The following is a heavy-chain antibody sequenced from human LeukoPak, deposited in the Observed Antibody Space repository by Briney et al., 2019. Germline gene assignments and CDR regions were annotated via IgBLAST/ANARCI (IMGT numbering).Heavy chain of an antibody. CDR2: IKLDGSEK. V-gene: IGHV3-7*03. CDR3: ARDQYDTWSRRGNFDS. D-gene: IGHD3-3*01. J-gene: IGHJ4*02. Sequence: GGSLRLSWVAYGFTFGKYWMSWVRQAPGKGLEWVANIKLDGSEKNYVDSVKGRFTISRDNTKNSLYLQMNSLRAEDTAVFYCARDQYDTWSRRGNFDSWGQGTLVIVSS. CDR1: GFTFGKYW.